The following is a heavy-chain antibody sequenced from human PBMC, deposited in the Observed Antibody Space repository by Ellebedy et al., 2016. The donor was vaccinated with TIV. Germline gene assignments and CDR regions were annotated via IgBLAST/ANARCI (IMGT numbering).Heavy chain of an antibody. CDR2: IKQDGSEK. CDR3: STDGSYGDYLSPTHAFES. D-gene: IGHD4-17*01. V-gene: IGHV3-7*01. Sequence: GEYLKISCVASGFSFGSYWMSWVRQAPGKGLEWVANIKQDGSEKYYVDSVKGRFTISRDNAKNSLFLQMNSLRAEDTAVYYCSTDGSYGDYLSPTHAFESWGQGTMVTVSS. CDR1: GFSFGSYW. J-gene: IGHJ3*02.